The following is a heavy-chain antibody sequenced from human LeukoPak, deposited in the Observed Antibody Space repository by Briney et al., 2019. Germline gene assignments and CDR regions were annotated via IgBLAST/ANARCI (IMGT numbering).Heavy chain of an antibody. CDR1: GYTFTSYY. CDR3: ARTSRDFWSGYYDRDYYYGMDV. Sequence: GASVKVSCKASGYTFTSYYMHWVRQAPGQGLEWMGIINPSGGSTSYAQKFQGRVTITADESTSTAYMELSSLRSEDTAVYYCARTSRDFWSGYYDRDYYYGMDVWGQGTTVTVSS. D-gene: IGHD3-3*01. V-gene: IGHV1-46*01. J-gene: IGHJ6*02. CDR2: INPSGGST.